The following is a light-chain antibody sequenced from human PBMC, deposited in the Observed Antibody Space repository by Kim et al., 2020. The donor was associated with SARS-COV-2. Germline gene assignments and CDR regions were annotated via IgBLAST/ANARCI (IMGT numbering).Light chain of an antibody. J-gene: IGKJ5*01. CDR2: DAS. V-gene: IGKV3-11*01. CDR1: QSVSTY. Sequence: ETVLTQSPATLSLFPGERATLSCRASQSVSTYLAWYRQKPGQAPSLLIYDASHRAIDIPARFSGSGSGTDFILTISSLEPEDSGVYYCQQRRDWPITFGQGTRLEIK. CDR3: QQRRDWPIT.